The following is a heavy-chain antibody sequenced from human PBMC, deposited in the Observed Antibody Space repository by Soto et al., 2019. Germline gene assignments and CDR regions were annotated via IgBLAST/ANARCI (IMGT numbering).Heavy chain of an antibody. CDR3: VKNSGWLHN. V-gene: IGHV3-23*01. J-gene: IGHJ4*02. CDR1: GFSRGTTE. CDR2: IDGSGGIT. Sequence: ALRVSCAASGFSRGTTEMSWVRQAPGEGLEWVSTIDGSGGITYYADSVKGRFTISRDNSRNTVHLQMNSLRGDDTALYYFVKNSGWLHNWGQGAPFPVSP. D-gene: IGHD3-9*01.